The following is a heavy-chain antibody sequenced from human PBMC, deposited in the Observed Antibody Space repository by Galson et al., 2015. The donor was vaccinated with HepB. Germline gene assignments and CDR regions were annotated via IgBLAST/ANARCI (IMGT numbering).Heavy chain of an antibody. V-gene: IGHV3-30-3*01. CDR1: GFTFSSYA. CDR2: ISYDGSNK. Sequence: SLRLSCAASGFTFSSYAMHWVRQAPGKGLEWVAVISYDGSNKYYADSVKGRFTISRDNSKNTLYLQMNSLRAEDTAVYYCARDPLYSKRGGGWFDPWGQGTLVTVSS. D-gene: IGHD6-13*01. J-gene: IGHJ5*01. CDR3: ARDPLYSKRGGGWFDP.